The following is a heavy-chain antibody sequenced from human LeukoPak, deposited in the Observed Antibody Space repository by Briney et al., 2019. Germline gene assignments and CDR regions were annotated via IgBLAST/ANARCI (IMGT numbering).Heavy chain of an antibody. D-gene: IGHD5-24*01. CDR3: ARILADGYNSNY. V-gene: IGHV1-2*02. Sequence: ASVKVSCKASGYTFTGYYMHWVRQAPGQGLEWMGWINPNSGGTNYAQKFLGRVTMTRDTSISTAYMELSRLRSDDTAVYYCARILADGYNSNYWGQGTLVTVSS. J-gene: IGHJ4*02. CDR2: INPNSGGT. CDR1: GYTFTGYY.